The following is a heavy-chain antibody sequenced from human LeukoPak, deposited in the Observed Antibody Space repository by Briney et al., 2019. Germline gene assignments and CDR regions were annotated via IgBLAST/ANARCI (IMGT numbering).Heavy chain of an antibody. J-gene: IGHJ6*04. Sequence: PSETLSLTCSVSGGSISSGDYYWRWIRQPPGKGLEWIGYIYYSGSTYYNPSLKNRVTISVDTSKNQFSLKLSSVTAADTAVYYCARDHGSGSPYGMDVWGKGTTVTVSS. CDR1: GGSISSGDYY. CDR2: IYYSGST. D-gene: IGHD3-10*01. V-gene: IGHV4-30-4*01. CDR3: ARDHGSGSPYGMDV.